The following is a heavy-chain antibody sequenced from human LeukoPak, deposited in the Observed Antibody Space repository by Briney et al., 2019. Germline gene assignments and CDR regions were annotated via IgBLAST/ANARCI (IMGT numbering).Heavy chain of an antibody. D-gene: IGHD3-16*01. J-gene: IGHJ6*03. CDR3: ARVAFGYRKTRYYYMDV. V-gene: IGHV4-4*07. CDR1: GFTFSSYS. CDR2: IYSSGST. Sequence: PGGSLRLSCAASGFTFSSYSMNRVRQAPGKGLEWIGHIYSSGSTNYSPSLKSRVTMSVDTSKNQFSLKLSSVTAADTAVYYCARVAFGYRKTRYYYMDVWGKGTTVTISS.